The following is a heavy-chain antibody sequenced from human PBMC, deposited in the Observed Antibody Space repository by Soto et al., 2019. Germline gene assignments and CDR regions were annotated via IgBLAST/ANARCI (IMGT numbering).Heavy chain of an antibody. D-gene: IGHD2-21*02. J-gene: IGHJ3*02. V-gene: IGHV1-18*01. CDR2: ISAYNGNT. Sequence: ASVKVSCKASGYTFTSYGISWVRQAPGQGLEWMGWISAYNGNTNYAQKLQGRVTMTTDTSTSTAYMELRSLRSDDTAVYYCARETFLGDHVAFAIWGQGTMVTVSS. CDR3: ARETFLGDHVAFAI. CDR1: GYTFTSYG.